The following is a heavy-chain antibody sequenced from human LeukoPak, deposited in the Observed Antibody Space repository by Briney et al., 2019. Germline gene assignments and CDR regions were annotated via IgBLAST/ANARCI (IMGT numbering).Heavy chain of an antibody. Sequence: PGGSLRLSCAASGFTFGSYSMNWVRQAAGKGLGWVSPISSSSSYIYYADSVKGRFTISRDNAKNSLYLQMNSLRAEDTAVYYCARGEYYYDSSGYPDHFDYWGQGTLVTVSS. CDR1: GFTFGSYS. CDR2: ISSSSSYI. V-gene: IGHV3-21*01. CDR3: ARGEYYYDSSGYPDHFDY. D-gene: IGHD3-22*01. J-gene: IGHJ4*02.